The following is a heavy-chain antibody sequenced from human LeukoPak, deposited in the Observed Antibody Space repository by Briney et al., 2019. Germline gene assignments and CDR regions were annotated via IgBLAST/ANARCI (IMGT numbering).Heavy chain of an antibody. V-gene: IGHV3-23*01. Sequence: GGTLRLSCAASGFTFSSYGMSWVRQAPGKRLEWVSAISGSGGSTYYADSVKGRFTISRDNSKNTLYLQMNSLRAEDTAVYYCARDNSVRDEAWWFNPWGQGTLVTVSS. D-gene: IGHD5-24*01. CDR3: ARDNSVRDEAWWFNP. CDR1: GFTFSSYG. J-gene: IGHJ5*02. CDR2: ISGSGGST.